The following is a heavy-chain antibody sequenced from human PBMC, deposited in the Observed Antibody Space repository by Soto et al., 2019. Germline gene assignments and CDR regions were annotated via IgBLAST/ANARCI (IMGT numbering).Heavy chain of an antibody. CDR3: AKGGDFWSTFYYMDV. Sequence: GGSLRLSCAASGFTFSSYGMHWVRQAPGKGLEWVAVISYDGSNKYYADSVKGRFTISRDNSKNTLYLQMNSLRAEDTAVYYCAKGGDFWSTFYYMDVWGKGTTITVSS. J-gene: IGHJ6*03. CDR1: GFTFSSYG. V-gene: IGHV3-30*18. D-gene: IGHD3-3*01. CDR2: ISYDGSNK.